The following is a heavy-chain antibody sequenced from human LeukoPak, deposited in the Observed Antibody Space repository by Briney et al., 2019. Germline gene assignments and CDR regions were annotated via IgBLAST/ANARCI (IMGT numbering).Heavy chain of an antibody. Sequence: TGGSLRLSYAASGFTFSSYAMSWVRRPPGKGLEWVSASSGNGGSTYYADSVKGRFTISRDNSKNTLYLQMNSLIAEDTAVYYCAKGTFTMVRGGIDYWGQGTLVTVSS. CDR1: GFTFSSYA. CDR3: AKGTFTMVRGGIDY. V-gene: IGHV3-23*01. D-gene: IGHD3-10*01. CDR2: SSGNGGST. J-gene: IGHJ4*02.